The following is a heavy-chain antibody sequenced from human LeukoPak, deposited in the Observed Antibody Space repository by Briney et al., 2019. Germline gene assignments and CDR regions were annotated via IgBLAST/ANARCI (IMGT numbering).Heavy chain of an antibody. D-gene: IGHD3-10*01. V-gene: IGHV1-46*01. CDR3: ARGYGSGSYYPGYDWGDAFDI. J-gene: IGHJ3*02. CDR1: GYAFTSYY. CDR2: INPSGGST. Sequence: ASVKVSCKASGYAFTSYYMHWVRQAPGQGLEWMGIINPSGGSTSYAQKFQGRVTMTRDMSTSTVYTELSSLRSEDTAVYYCARGYGSGSYYPGYDWGDAFDIWGQGTMVTVSS.